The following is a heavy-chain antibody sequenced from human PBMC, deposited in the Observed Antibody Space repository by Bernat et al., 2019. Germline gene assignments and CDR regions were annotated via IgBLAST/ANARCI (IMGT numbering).Heavy chain of an antibody. J-gene: IGHJ4*02. V-gene: IGHV3-15*01. Sequence: EVQLVESGGGLVKPGGSLRLSCAASGFTFSNAWMSWVRQAPGKGLEWVGRIKSKTDGGTTDYAAPVKGRVTISRDDSKNTLYLQMNSLKAENAAVYYCTTGGLRWGTGWGEGTLITVSS. CDR1: GFTFSNAW. D-gene: IGHD4-23*01. CDR3: TTGGLRWGTG. CDR2: IKSKTDGGTT.